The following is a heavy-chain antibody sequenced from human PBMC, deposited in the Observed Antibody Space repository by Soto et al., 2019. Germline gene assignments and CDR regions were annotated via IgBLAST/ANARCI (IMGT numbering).Heavy chain of an antibody. V-gene: IGHV4-39*02. Sequence: SETLSLTCTVSGGSISSSSYYWGWIRQPPGKGLEWIGSIYYSGSTYYNPSLKSRVTISVDTSKNQFSLKLSSVTAADTAVYYCARDGYSSGWYPYYYYGMDVWGQGTTVTVSS. CDR3: ARDGYSSGWYPYYYYGMDV. CDR1: GGSISSSSYY. CDR2: IYYSGST. J-gene: IGHJ6*02. D-gene: IGHD6-19*01.